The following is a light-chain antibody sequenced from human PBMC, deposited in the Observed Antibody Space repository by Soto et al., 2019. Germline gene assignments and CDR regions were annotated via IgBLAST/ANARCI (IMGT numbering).Light chain of an antibody. CDR3: QQYGNSRWT. J-gene: IGKJ1*01. CDR1: QSVSSRY. CDR2: GAS. V-gene: IGKV3-20*01. Sequence: EIALTQSPVTLSFSPGEIATLSCRASQSVSSRYLAWYQQKPGQAPMLLISGASTTPAGIPDRFNGSGSGTDFKLTISRLEPEDFAAYYCQQYGNSRWTFGQGTKVDTK.